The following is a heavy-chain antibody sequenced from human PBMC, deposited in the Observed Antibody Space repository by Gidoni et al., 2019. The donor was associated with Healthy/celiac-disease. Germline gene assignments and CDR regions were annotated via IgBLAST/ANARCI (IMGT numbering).Heavy chain of an antibody. D-gene: IGHD3-22*01. V-gene: IGHV5-51*01. J-gene: IGHJ4*02. CDR2: IYPGDSDT. Sequence: EVQLVQSGAEVNKPGESLKISCKGSGYSFTSYWIGWVRQMPGKGLEWMGIIYPGDSDTRYSPSFQGQVTISADKSISTAYLQWSSLKASDTAMYYCARHSNYYDSSGYYYEYDYWGQGTLVTVSS. CDR3: ARHSNYYDSSGYYYEYDY. CDR1: GYSFTSYW.